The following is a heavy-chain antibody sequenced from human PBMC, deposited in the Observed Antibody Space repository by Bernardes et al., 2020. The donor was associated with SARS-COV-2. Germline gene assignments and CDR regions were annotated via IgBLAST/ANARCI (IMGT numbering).Heavy chain of an antibody. CDR1: GGSVSGGIYY. Sequence: SETLSLTCTVSGGSVSGGIYYWSWIRQPPGKGLEWIGYIYHTGSTNYNPSLKSRVTISVDTSKKQFSLKLNSLTAADTAVYYCARGIAVAGEGWFDPWGQGTQVTVSS. V-gene: IGHV4-61*01. J-gene: IGHJ5*02. D-gene: IGHD6-19*01. CDR2: IYHTGST. CDR3: ARGIAVAGEGWFDP.